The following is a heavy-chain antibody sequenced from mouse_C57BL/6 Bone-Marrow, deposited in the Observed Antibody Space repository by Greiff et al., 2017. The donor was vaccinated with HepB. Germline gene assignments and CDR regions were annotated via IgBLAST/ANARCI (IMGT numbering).Heavy chain of an antibody. V-gene: IGHV1-66*01. CDR3: ARYYYGSSDYAMDY. CDR1: GYSFTSYY. Sequence: VQLQQSGPELVKPGASVKISCKASGYSFTSYYIHWVKQRPGQGLEWIGWIYPGSGNTKYNEKFKGKATLTADTSSSTAYMQLSSLTSEDAAVYYCARYYYGSSDYAMDYWGQGTSVTVSS. J-gene: IGHJ4*01. D-gene: IGHD1-1*01. CDR2: IYPGSGNT.